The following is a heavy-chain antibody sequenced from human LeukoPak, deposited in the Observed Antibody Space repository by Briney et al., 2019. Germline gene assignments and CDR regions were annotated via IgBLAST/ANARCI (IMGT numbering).Heavy chain of an antibody. Sequence: ASVKVSCKASGGTFSSYAISWVRQAPGQGLEWMGWMNPNSGNTGYAQKFQSRVTMTRNTSISTAYMELSSLRSEDTAVYYCARRAVIPNRGQGTLVTVSS. CDR3: ARRAVIPN. V-gene: IGHV1-8*02. CDR1: GGTFSSYA. D-gene: IGHD3-16*02. J-gene: IGHJ4*02. CDR2: MNPNSGNT.